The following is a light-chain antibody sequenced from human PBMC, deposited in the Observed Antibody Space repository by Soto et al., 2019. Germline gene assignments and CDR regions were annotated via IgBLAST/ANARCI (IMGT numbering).Light chain of an antibody. CDR2: DAS. CDR3: QQRSKWPS. CDR1: QSVSSY. V-gene: IGKV3-11*01. Sequence: EIVLTQSPATLSLSPGEGATLSCRASQSVSSYLAWYQQNPGQVPRLLIYDASNRATGIPARFSGSGSGTDFTLTISSLEPEDFAVYYFQQRSKWPSFGQGTKLEIK. J-gene: IGKJ2*01.